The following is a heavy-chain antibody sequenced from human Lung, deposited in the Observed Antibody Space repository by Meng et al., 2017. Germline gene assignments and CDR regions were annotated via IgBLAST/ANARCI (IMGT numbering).Heavy chain of an antibody. J-gene: IGHJ4*02. CDR1: GGSFSDYY. Sequence: QVQLQRWCVGLFNPSETLSLTCVVSGGSFSDYYWSWIRQPPGKGLEWIGEINHSGSTNYNPSLESRATISVDTSQNNLSLKLSSVTAADSAVYYCARGPTTMAHDFDYWGQGTLVTVSS. D-gene: IGHD4-11*01. CDR3: ARGPTTMAHDFDY. CDR2: INHSGST. V-gene: IGHV4-34*01.